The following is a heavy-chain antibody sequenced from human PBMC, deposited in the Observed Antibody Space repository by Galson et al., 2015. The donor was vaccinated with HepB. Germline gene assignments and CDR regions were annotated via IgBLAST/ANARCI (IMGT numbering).Heavy chain of an antibody. V-gene: IGHV1-18*04. Sequence: SVKVSCKASGYTFTSYGISWVRQAPGQGLEWMGWISAYNGNTNYAQKLQGRVTMTTDTSTSTAYMELRSLRSDDTAVYYCARSSGFLQVAVAAGYWGQGTLVTVSS. D-gene: IGHD6-19*01. CDR3: ARSSGFLQVAVAAGY. CDR1: GYTFTSYG. J-gene: IGHJ4*02. CDR2: ISAYNGNT.